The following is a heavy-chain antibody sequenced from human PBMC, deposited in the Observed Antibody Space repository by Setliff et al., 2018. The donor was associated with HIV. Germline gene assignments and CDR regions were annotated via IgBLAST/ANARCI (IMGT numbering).Heavy chain of an antibody. Sequence: SETLSLTCNVSGASITSGSYYWSWIRRPAGKGLEWIGHIYSRGPTNYNPSLRSRVVISVDTSKNQLSLSLSSVTAADTAVYYCARDDSGYYYDYWGQGKLVTVSS. CDR1: GASITSGSYY. V-gene: IGHV4-61*09. CDR2: IYSRGPT. J-gene: IGHJ4*02. CDR3: ARDDSGYYYDY. D-gene: IGHD3-22*01.